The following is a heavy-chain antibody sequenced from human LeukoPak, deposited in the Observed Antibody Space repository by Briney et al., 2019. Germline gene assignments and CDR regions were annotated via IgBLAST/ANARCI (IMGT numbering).Heavy chain of an antibody. CDR1: DDSITIYY. Sequence: SETLSLTCTVSDDSITIYYWSWIRQPPGKGLEWIGSIYYSGSTYYNPSLKSRVTISVDTSKNQFSLKLSSVTAADTAVYYCARLLVRGVMVDYWGQGTLVTVSS. CDR3: ARLLVRGVMVDY. D-gene: IGHD3-10*01. J-gene: IGHJ4*02. V-gene: IGHV4-39*01. CDR2: IYYSGST.